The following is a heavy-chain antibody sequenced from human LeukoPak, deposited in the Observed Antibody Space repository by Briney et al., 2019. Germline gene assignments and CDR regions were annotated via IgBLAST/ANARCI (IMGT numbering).Heavy chain of an antibody. CDR2: IKSDGST. CDR3: ARAPAEIGGYYPEYFRH. V-gene: IGHV3-74*01. Sequence: PGGSLRLSCAPSGFTLSRYWMHWVRQAQEKGLVWVSRIKSDGSTNYAESVKGRFTISRDNAKNTVSLQMNSLRAEDTGVYYCARAPAEIGGYYPEYFRHWGQGTLVTVSS. CDR1: GFTLSRYW. J-gene: IGHJ1*01. D-gene: IGHD3-22*01.